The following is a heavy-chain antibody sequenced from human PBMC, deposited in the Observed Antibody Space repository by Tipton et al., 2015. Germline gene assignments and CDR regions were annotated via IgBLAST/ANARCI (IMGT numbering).Heavy chain of an antibody. Sequence: TLSLTCTVSGGSVSSGSYFWTWIRQPPGKGLEWIGYIFHSGSTKYNPSLKSRVTISVDTSKNQFSLRLSSVTAADTAVYYCARESLNTIFGVVLDYGMDVWGQGATVTVSS. CDR1: GGSVSSGSYF. V-gene: IGHV4-61*01. J-gene: IGHJ6*02. CDR3: ARESLNTIFGVVLDYGMDV. D-gene: IGHD3-3*01. CDR2: IFHSGST.